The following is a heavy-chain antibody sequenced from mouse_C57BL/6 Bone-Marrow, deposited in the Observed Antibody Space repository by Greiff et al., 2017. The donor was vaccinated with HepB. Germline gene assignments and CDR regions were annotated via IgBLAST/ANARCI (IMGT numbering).Heavy chain of an antibody. CDR2: IYPGSGNT. CDR1: GYSFTSYY. D-gene: IGHD1-1*01. J-gene: IGHJ4*01. Sequence: QVQLQQSGPELVKPGASVKISCKASGYSFTSYYIHWVKQRPGQGLEWIGWIYPGSGNTKYNEKFKGKATLTADTSSSTAYMQRSSLTSEDSAVYYCARGGDNYGAMDYGGQGTSVTVTA. V-gene: IGHV1-66*01. CDR3: ARGGDNYGAMDY.